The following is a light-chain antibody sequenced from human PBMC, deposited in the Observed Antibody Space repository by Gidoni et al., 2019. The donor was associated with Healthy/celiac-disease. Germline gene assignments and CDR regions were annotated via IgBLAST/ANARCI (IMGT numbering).Light chain of an antibody. CDR3: MQALQTPNT. CDR2: LGS. J-gene: IGKJ2*01. Sequence: DIVMTHSPLSLPVTPGEPASISCRSSQSLLHSNGYNYLDWYLQKPGQSPQLLIYLGSNRASGVPDRFSGSGSGKDFTLKISRVEAEDVGVYYCMQALQTPNTFGQGTKLEIK. CDR1: QSLLHSNGYNY. V-gene: IGKV2-28*01.